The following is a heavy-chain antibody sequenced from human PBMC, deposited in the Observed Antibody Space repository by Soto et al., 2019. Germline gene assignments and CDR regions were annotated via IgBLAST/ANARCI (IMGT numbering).Heavy chain of an antibody. CDR1: GFTFSTYW. V-gene: IGHV3-7*01. D-gene: IGHD2-2*01. CDR2: INQDGSEK. CDR3: ARARGWNIVIIPAASDH. Sequence: EVQLVESGGGLVQPGGSLRLSCAASGFTFSTYWMSWVRQAPGKGLEWVANINQDGSEKYYVESVKGRFTISRDNAKNSLYLQMPSRRADDTAVYYCARARGWNIVIIPAASDHWGQGTLVTVSS. J-gene: IGHJ4*02.